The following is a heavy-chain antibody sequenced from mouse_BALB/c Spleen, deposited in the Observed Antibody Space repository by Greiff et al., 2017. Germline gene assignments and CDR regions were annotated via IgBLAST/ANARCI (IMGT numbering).Heavy chain of an antibody. V-gene: IGHV5-4*02. D-gene: IGHD1-1*01. CDR3: ARDRGYYGSFDY. Sequence: DVQLVESGGGLVKPGGSLKLSCAASGFTFSDYYMYWVRQTPEKRLEWVATISDGGSYTYYPDSVKGRFTISRDNAKNNLYLQMSSLKSEDTAMYYCARDRGYYGSFDYWGQGTTLTVSS. CDR1: GFTFSDYY. CDR2: ISDGGSYT. J-gene: IGHJ2*01.